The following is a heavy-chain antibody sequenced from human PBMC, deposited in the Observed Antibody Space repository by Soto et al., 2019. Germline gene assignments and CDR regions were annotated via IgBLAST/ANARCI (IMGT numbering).Heavy chain of an antibody. Sequence: ASVKVSCKASGYTFTSYGISWVRQAPGQGLEWMGWISAYNGNTNYAQKLQGRVTMATDTSTSTAYMELRSLRSDDTAVYYCARDTSLYCSGGSCYLYNDAFDIWGQGTMVTVSS. CDR1: GYTFTSYG. CDR2: ISAYNGNT. CDR3: ARDTSLYCSGGSCYLYNDAFDI. D-gene: IGHD2-15*01. J-gene: IGHJ3*02. V-gene: IGHV1-18*01.